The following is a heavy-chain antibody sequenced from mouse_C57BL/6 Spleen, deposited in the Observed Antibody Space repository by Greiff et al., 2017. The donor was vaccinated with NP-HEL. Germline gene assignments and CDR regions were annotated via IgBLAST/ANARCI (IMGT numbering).Heavy chain of an antibody. V-gene: IGHV1-69*01. D-gene: IGHD1-1*01. J-gene: IGHJ2*01. Sequence: QVQLQQPGAELVMPGASVKLSCKASGYTFTSYWMHWVKQRPGQGLEWIGEIDPSDSYTNYNQQFKGKSTLTVDKSSSTAYMQLSSLTSEDSAVYYCARSNPLITTVVPYYFDYWGQGTTLTVSS. CDR2: IDPSDSYT. CDR1: GYTFTSYW. CDR3: ARSNPLITTVVPYYFDY.